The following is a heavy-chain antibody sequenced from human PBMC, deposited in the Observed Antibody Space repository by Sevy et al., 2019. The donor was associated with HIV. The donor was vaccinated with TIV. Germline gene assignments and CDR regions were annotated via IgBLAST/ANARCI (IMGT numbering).Heavy chain of an antibody. CDR3: ESGLARWYFDV. CDR2: IHYDGTYK. Sequence: GKSLKISCAASGFTFSRYGMHWVRQAPGKGLEWVAFIHYDGTYKYYADSVKGRFTISRDDSKNTLYLQMNSLRAEDTALYYCESGLARWYFDVWGRGTQVTVSS. J-gene: IGHJ2*01. CDR1: GFTFSRYG. D-gene: IGHD3-9*01. V-gene: IGHV3-30*02.